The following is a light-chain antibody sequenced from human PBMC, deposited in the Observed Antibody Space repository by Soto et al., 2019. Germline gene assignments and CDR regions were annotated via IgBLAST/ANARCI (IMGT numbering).Light chain of an antibody. CDR1: SSDVGGHNY. CDR2: HVT. J-gene: IGLJ1*01. V-gene: IGLV2-14*03. Sequence: QSALTQPASVSGSPGQSITISCSGTSSDVGGHNYVSWYQHHADKAPKLMIYHVTYRPSGVSNRYSGSKSGNSASLTISGLQADDEADYYCCSLTTSHTYVFGSGTKLTVL. CDR3: CSLTTSHTYV.